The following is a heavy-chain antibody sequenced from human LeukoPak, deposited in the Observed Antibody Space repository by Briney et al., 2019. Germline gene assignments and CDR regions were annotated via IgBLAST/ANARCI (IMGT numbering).Heavy chain of an antibody. J-gene: IGHJ4*02. CDR1: GFTFSDSW. CDR3: RVWFGEADF. Sequence: GGSLRLSCAASGFTFSDSWMHWVRQVPGKGLEWVSRMNSDGTTTNYADSVKGRFTISRDNAKNTLYLQMNSLRAEDTAVYYCRVWFGEADFWGQGTLVSVSS. D-gene: IGHD3-10*01. V-gene: IGHV3-74*01. CDR2: MNSDGTTT.